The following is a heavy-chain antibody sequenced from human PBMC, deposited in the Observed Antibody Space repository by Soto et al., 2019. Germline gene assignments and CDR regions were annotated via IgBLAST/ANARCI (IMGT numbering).Heavy chain of an antibody. Sequence: QVQLVQSGAEVKKPGSSVKVSCKAPGGTFSSYTISWVRQAPGQGLGWMGRIIPILGIANYAQKFQGRVKITADKSTSTAYMELSSLRSEDTAVYYCAREGYSRSWYGMDVWGQGTTVTVSS. CDR2: IIPILGIA. V-gene: IGHV1-69*08. CDR1: GGTFSSYT. J-gene: IGHJ6*02. CDR3: AREGYSRSWYGMDV. D-gene: IGHD6-13*01.